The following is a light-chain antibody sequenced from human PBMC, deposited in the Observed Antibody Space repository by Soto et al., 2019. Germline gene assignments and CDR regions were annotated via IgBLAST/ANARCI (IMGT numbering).Light chain of an antibody. CDR1: SSNIGAGYD. Sequence: QSVLTQPPSVSGAPGQRVTISCTGSSSNIGAGYDVHWYQQLPGTAPKLLIYGNSNRPSGVPDRFSGSKPGTSASLAITGLQAEDEADYYCQSYDSSLKVFGGGTQLTVL. CDR3: QSYDSSLKV. J-gene: IGLJ2*01. V-gene: IGLV1-40*01. CDR2: GNS.